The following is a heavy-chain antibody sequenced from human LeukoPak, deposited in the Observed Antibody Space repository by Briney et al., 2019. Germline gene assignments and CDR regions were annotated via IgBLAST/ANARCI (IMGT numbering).Heavy chain of an antibody. CDR3: ARGLPYGSGQVDY. Sequence: SETLSLTCTVSGGSISSYYWSWIRQPPGKGLEWIGYIYYSGSTNYNPSLKSRVTISVDTSKNQFSLKLSSVTAADTAVYYCARGLPYGSGQVDYWGQGTLVTVSA. CDR2: IYYSGST. J-gene: IGHJ4*02. CDR1: GGSISSYY. V-gene: IGHV4-59*01. D-gene: IGHD3-10*01.